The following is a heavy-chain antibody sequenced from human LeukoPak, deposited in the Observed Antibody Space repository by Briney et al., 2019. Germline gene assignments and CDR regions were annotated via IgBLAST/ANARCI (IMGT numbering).Heavy chain of an antibody. D-gene: IGHD3-16*01. CDR1: GFTFSNYA. CDR3: AKESPYRAPTRTYYFDY. Sequence: GGSLRLSCAASGFTFSNYAMSWVRQAPGKGLEWVSAISGSDGRLFYADSVKGRFTISRDNSRNTLFLQMNSLRAEDTALYYCAKESPYRAPTRTYYFDYWGQGTLVTVSS. J-gene: IGHJ4*02. CDR2: ISGSDGRL. V-gene: IGHV3-23*01.